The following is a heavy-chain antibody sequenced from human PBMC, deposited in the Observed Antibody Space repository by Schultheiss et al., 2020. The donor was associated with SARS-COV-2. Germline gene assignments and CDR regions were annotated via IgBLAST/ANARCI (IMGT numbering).Heavy chain of an antibody. D-gene: IGHD2-2*01. CDR1: GFTFSGSA. J-gene: IGHJ3*02. CDR3: TRHTGGLGYCSSTSCYPNAFDI. Sequence: GGSLRLSCAASGFTFSGSAMHWVRQASGKGLEWVGRIRSKANSHATAYAASVKGRFTISRDDSKNTAYLQMNSLKTEDTAVYYCTRHTGGLGYCSSTSCYPNAFDIWGQGTMVTVSS. CDR2: IRSKANSHAT. V-gene: IGHV3-73*01.